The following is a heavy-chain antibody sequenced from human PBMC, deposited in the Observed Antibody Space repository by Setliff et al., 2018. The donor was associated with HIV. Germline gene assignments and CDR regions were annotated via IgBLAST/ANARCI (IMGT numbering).Heavy chain of an antibody. V-gene: IGHV4-4*02. D-gene: IGHD3-10*01. CDR2: IYHSGST. CDR3: VREGVRRGLGSGSFRYRAYYFDQ. CDR1: GGSISSNW. Sequence: SETLSLTCAVSGGSISSNWWSWVRQSPGKGLEWIGEIYHSGSTHYNPSLKSRVTISVDTSMDQFSLKLNSVTAADTAVYYCVREGVRRGLGSGSFRYRAYYFDQWGQGTLVTAPQ. J-gene: IGHJ4*02.